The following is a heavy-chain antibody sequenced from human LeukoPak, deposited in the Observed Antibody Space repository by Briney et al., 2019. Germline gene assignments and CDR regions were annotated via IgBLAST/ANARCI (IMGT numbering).Heavy chain of an antibody. CDR1: GGSFSGYY. J-gene: IGHJ5*02. CDR3: ARDRITMVRGSSRWFDP. CDR2: INHSGST. V-gene: IGHV4-34*01. Sequence: TPSETLSLTCAVYGGSFSGYYWSWIRQPPGKGLEWIGEINHSGSTNYNPSLKSRVTISVDTSKNQFSLKLSSVTAADTAVYYCARDRITMVRGSSRWFDPWGQGTLVTVSS. D-gene: IGHD3-10*01.